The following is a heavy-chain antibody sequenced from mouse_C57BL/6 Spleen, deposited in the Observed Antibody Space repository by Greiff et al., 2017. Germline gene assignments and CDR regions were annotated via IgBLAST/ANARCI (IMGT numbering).Heavy chain of an antibody. D-gene: IGHD1-1*01. Sequence: VQLQQSGAELVKPGASVKMSCKASGYTFTSYWITWVKQRPGQGLEWIGDIYPGSGSTNYNEKFKSKATLTVDTSSSTAYMQLSSLTSEDSAVYYCARGGVYYYGSSSTNFDYWGQGTTLTVSS. J-gene: IGHJ2*01. V-gene: IGHV1-55*01. CDR1: GYTFTSYW. CDR2: IYPGSGST. CDR3: ARGGVYYYGSSSTNFDY.